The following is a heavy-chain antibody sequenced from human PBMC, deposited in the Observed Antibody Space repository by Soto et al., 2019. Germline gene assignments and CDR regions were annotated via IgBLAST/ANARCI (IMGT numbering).Heavy chain of an antibody. CDR2: IYHSGST. CDR3: ARAPITMIVVVKPPASYFDY. V-gene: IGHV4-31*03. J-gene: IGHJ4*02. D-gene: IGHD3-22*01. CDR1: GGSISSSGYY. Sequence: SETLSLTCTVSGGSISSSGYYWSWIRQHPGKGLECIGYIYHSGSTYYNPSLKSRITISVDTSKNQFSLKLSSVTAADTAVYYCARAPITMIVVVKPPASYFDYWGQGTLVTVPQ.